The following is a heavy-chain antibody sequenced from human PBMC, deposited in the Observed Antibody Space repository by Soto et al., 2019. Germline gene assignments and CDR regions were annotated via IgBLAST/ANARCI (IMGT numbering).Heavy chain of an antibody. Sequence: SETLSLTCTVSGGSISSSSYHWGWIRQPPGKGLEWIGSIYYSGSTYYNPSLKSRVTISVDTSKNPFSLKLNSVTAADTAVYYCARRVKSLSSSWHSGKGGLYLDYGMDVWGQGTTVTVSS. J-gene: IGHJ6*02. V-gene: IGHV4-39*01. CDR2: IYYSGST. CDR3: ARRVKSLSSSWHSGKGGLYLDYGMDV. D-gene: IGHD6-13*01. CDR1: GGSISSSSYH.